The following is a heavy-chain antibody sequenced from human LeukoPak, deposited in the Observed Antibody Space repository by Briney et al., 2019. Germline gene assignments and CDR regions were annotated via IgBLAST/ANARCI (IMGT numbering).Heavy chain of an antibody. D-gene: IGHD2-2*01. J-gene: IGHJ6*03. CDR3: ARGVVVVPAAIVHYYYYMDV. Sequence: ASVKVSCKASGYTFTSYDINWVRQATEQGLEWMGWMNPNSGNTGYAQKFQGRATMTRNTSISTAYMELSSLRSEDTAVYYCARGVVVVPAAIVHYYYYMDVWGKGTTVTVSS. V-gene: IGHV1-8*01. CDR2: MNPNSGNT. CDR1: GYTFTSYD.